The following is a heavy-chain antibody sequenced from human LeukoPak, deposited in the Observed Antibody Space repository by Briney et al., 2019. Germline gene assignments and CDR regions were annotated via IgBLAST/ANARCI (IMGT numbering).Heavy chain of an antibody. CDR3: AHPYCSSTTCEYYFDF. Sequence: GSGPTLMKPTQTLTLTCTFSGFSLSTSGVGVGWIRQPPGKALEWLALIYWDDDKRYSPSLKSRLTITKDTSKNEVVLTMTNMDPVDTATYYCAHPYCSSTTCEYYFDFWGQGTLVTVSS. J-gene: IGHJ4*02. V-gene: IGHV2-5*02. D-gene: IGHD2-2*01. CDR2: IYWDDDK. CDR1: GFSLSTSGVG.